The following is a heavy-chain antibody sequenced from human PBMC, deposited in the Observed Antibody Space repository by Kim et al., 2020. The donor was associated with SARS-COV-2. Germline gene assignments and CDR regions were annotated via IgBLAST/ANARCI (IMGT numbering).Heavy chain of an antibody. Sequence: GGSLRLSCAASGFTFSSYWMHWVRQAPGKGLVWVSRINSDGSSTSYADSVKGRFTISRDNAKNTLYLQMNILRAEDTAVYYCARDPGPYYDFWSGYYKSYGVDVWGQGTTVTVSS. D-gene: IGHD3-3*01. J-gene: IGHJ6*02. CDR2: INSDGSST. CDR3: ARDPGPYYDFWSGYYKSYGVDV. V-gene: IGHV3-74*01. CDR1: GFTFSSYW.